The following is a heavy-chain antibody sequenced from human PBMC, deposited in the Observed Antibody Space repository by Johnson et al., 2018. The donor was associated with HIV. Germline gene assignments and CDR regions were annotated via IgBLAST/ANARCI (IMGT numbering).Heavy chain of an antibody. Sequence: QVQLVESGGGAVQPGRSLRLSCAASGFTFSSYGMHWVRQAPGKGLEWVSVIYSGGSTYYADSVTGRFTISRDTSKNTLYLQMNTLETEDTAVYHCARDSGPSDVWSGYRLVVAFNIWGQGTMVTVSS. CDR1: GFTFSSYG. V-gene: IGHV3-NL1*01. CDR2: IYSGGST. J-gene: IGHJ3*02. CDR3: ARDSGPSDVWSGYRLVVAFNI. D-gene: IGHD3-3*01.